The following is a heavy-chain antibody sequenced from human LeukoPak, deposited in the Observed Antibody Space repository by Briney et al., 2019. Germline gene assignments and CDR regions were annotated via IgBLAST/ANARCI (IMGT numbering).Heavy chain of an antibody. CDR2: ISSSGDSM. D-gene: IGHD3-22*01. Sequence: GGSLRLSCAASGFTVSSNYMSWVRQAPGKGLEWVSYISSSGDSMFYADSVKGRFTISRDNAKNSLYLQMNSLRVEDTAVYYCAAAPNYYDSRGYYPPHFKYWGQGTLVTVSS. CDR1: GFTVSSNY. CDR3: AAAPNYYDSRGYYPPHFKY. J-gene: IGHJ4*02. V-gene: IGHV3-11*04.